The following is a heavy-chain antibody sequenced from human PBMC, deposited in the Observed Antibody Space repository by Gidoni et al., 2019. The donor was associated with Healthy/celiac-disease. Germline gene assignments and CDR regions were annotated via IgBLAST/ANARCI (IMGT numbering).Heavy chain of an antibody. CDR3: ARAKIRGGYDFGKAFDI. Sequence: QLQLQESGSGLVKPSQTLSLTCTVSGCSINSGGYCWNWIRQSPGKGLEWIGNIYHSGTTYYNPSLKSRVTISLDRSKNHFSLMLTSVTATDTAVYYGARAKIRGGYDFGKAFDIWGQGTMVIVSS. D-gene: IGHD3-3*01. CDR2: IYHSGTT. J-gene: IGHJ3*02. V-gene: IGHV4-30-2*06. CDR1: GCSINSGGYC.